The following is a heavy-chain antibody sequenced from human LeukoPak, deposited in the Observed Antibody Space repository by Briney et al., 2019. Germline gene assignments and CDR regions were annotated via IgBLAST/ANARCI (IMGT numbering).Heavy chain of an antibody. CDR2: IIPILGTA. CDR1: GGTFSSYA. J-gene: IGHJ4*02. Sequence: GASVKVSCKASGGTFSSYAISWVRQAPGRGLEWMGRIIPILGTANYAQKFQGRVTITADKSTSTAYMELSSLRSEDTAVYYCARDEYCSSTSCQDHYWGQGTLVTVSS. V-gene: IGHV1-69*04. CDR3: ARDEYCSSTSCQDHY. D-gene: IGHD2-2*01.